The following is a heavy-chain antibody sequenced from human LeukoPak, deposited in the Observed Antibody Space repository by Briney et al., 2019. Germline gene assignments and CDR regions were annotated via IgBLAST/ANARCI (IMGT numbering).Heavy chain of an antibody. D-gene: IGHD6-13*01. Sequence: GGSLILSCAGSGFTVSRYAMSWVRQAPGKGPEWVSAISGSGDTTYYADSVKGRFTISRDSSRNTLYLHMNSLRAEDTAVYYCAKDRVVATGIGGFDYWGQGTLVTVSS. V-gene: IGHV3-23*01. CDR2: ISGSGDTT. CDR3: AKDRVVATGIGGFDY. CDR1: GFTVSRYA. J-gene: IGHJ4*02.